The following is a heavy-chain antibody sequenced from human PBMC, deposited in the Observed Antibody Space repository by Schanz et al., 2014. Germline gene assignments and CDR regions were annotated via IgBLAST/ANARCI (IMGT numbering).Heavy chain of an antibody. CDR3: ARSAGRDFWSGYYTRFDY. CDR1: EYSFTSYS. V-gene: IGHV1-18*01. Sequence: QVQLVQSGAEVKRPGASVKVSCKASEYSFTSYSMHWVRQAPGQGLEWMGWISAYNGNTKYPQKLQGRVTMTTDTSTSTVYMELRSLRSDDTAVYYCARSAGRDFWSGYYTRFDYWGQGTLVTVSS. J-gene: IGHJ4*02. D-gene: IGHD3-3*01. CDR2: ISAYNGNT.